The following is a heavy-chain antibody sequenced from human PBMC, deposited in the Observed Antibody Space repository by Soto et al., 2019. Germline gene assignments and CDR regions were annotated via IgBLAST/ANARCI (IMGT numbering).Heavy chain of an antibody. D-gene: IGHD3-3*01. CDR2: INPNSGGT. CDR3: ARGRDYDFWSGLNWFDP. V-gene: IGHV1-2*02. J-gene: IGHJ5*02. Sequence: QVQLVQSGAEVKKPGASVKVSCKASGYTFTGYYMHWVRQAPGQGLEWMGWINPNSGGTNYAQKFQGRVTMTRKTAINTAYMELSSLTSEDTAVYYCARGRDYDFWSGLNWFDPWGQGTLVTVSS. CDR1: GYTFTGYY.